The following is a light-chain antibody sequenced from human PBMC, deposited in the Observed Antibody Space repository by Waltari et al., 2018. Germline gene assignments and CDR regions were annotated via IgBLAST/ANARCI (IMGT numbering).Light chain of an antibody. V-gene: IGLV2-14*01. CDR2: DVN. Sequence: QSDLSQPASVSGSPGQSITISCSGSRSDIGGYDYVSWYHQHPGKAPKLLIFDVNKRPSVVSVRFSGAKLGFTASLTISGLQAEDEAAYYCDSYASENILLFGGGTKVTVL. J-gene: IGLJ2*01. CDR1: RSDIGGYDY. CDR3: DSYASENILL.